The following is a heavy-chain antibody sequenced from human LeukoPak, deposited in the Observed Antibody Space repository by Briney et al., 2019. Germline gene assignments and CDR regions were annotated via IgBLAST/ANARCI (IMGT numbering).Heavy chain of an antibody. J-gene: IGHJ5*02. Sequence: KTSETLSLTCAVYGGSFSGYYWSWIRQPPGKGLEWIGEINHSGSTNYNPSLKSRVTISVDTSKNQFSLKLSSVTAADTAVYYCASGGGWSLYNWFDPWGQGTLVTVSS. CDR2: INHSGST. CDR3: ASGGGWSLYNWFDP. CDR1: GGSFSGYY. D-gene: IGHD1-26*01. V-gene: IGHV4-34*01.